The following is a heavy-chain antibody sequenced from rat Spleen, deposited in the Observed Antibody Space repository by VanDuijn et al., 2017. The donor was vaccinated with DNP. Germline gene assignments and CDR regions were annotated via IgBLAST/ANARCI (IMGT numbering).Heavy chain of an antibody. D-gene: IGHD1-10*01. J-gene: IGHJ4*01. Sequence: EVQLQESGPGLVKPSQSLSLTCSVTGYSITSSYRWNWIRKFPGNKLEWMGYINSAGSTNYNPSLKSRISITRDTSKNQFFLQVNSVTTEDTATYYCARYASYNNYDAMDAWGQGTSVTVSS. V-gene: IGHV3-3*01. CDR3: ARYASYNNYDAMDA. CDR1: GYSITSSYR. CDR2: INSAGST.